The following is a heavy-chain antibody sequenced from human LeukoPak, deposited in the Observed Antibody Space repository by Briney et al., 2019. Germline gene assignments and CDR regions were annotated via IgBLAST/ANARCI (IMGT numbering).Heavy chain of an antibody. V-gene: IGHV3-74*01. CDR1: GFTFTSYW. CDR3: ARGPAGNSYGSL. J-gene: IGHJ4*02. Sequence: GGSLGLSCAASGFTFTSYWMHWVRQAPGKGLVWVSRIDSGGSGISYADSVKGRFTISRDNAKNTLYLQMDSLRVEDTAVYYCARGPAGNSYGSLWGQGTLVTVSS. CDR2: IDSGGSGI. D-gene: IGHD5-18*01.